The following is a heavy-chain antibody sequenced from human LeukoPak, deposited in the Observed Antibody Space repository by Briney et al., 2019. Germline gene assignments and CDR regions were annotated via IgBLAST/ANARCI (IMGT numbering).Heavy chain of an antibody. CDR1: GDSISNYY. Sequence: PSETLSLTCTVSGDSISNYYWSWIRQPPGKGLEWIGYIYYTGSTNYNPSLKSRVTISVDTSKNQFSLKLSSVTAADTAVYYCAKGGSSGWSGWAPYWGQGTLVTVSS. CDR2: IYYTGST. D-gene: IGHD6-19*01. V-gene: IGHV4-59*01. CDR3: AKGGSSGWSGWAPY. J-gene: IGHJ4*02.